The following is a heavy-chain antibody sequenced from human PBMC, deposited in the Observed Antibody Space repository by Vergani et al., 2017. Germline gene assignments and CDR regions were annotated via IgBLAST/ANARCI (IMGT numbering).Heavy chain of an antibody. V-gene: IGHV1-46*03. J-gene: IGHJ4*02. D-gene: IGHD3-22*01. Sequence: QVQLVQSGAEVKKPGASVKVSCKASGYTFTSYYMHWVRQAPGQGLEWMGIINPSGGSTSYAQKFQGRVTMTRETSTSTVYMELSSLGAEDTAGDYCTRGRDDDRSAYGAYWGQGTLVTVSS. CDR3: TRGRDDDRSAYGAY. CDR1: GYTFTSYY. CDR2: INPSGGST.